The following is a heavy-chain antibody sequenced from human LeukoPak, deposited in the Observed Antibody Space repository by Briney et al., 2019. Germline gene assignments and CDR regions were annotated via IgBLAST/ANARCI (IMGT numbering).Heavy chain of an antibody. CDR2: ISCRGASK. Sequence: PGGSLRLSCAVSGLTVNNYAMSWVRQAPGKGLEWVSVISCRGASKYYADPVKGRFTISRDNAKNSLYLQMNSLRAEDTAVYYCAELGITMIGGVWGKGTTVTISS. J-gene: IGHJ6*04. CDR3: AELGITMIGGV. D-gene: IGHD3-10*02. CDR1: GLTVNNYA. V-gene: IGHV3-23*01.